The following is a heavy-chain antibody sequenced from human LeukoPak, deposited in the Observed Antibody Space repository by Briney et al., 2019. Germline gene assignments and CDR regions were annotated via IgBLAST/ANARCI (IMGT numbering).Heavy chain of an antibody. CDR3: AGARGYYDSSGYYYRWFDP. V-gene: IGHV4-34*01. D-gene: IGHD3-22*01. Sequence: SETLSLTCAVYGGSFSGYYWSWIRQPPGKGLEWIGEINHSGSTNYNPSLKSRVAISVDTSKNQFSLKLSSVTAADTAVYYCAGARGYYDSSGYYYRWFDPWGQGTLVTVSS. J-gene: IGHJ5*02. CDR1: GGSFSGYY. CDR2: INHSGST.